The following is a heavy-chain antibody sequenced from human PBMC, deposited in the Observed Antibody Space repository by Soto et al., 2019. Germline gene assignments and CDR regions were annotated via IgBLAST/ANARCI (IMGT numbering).Heavy chain of an antibody. CDR1: GGSFSGNY. V-gene: IGHV4-34*01. CDR2: INHSGST. CDR3: ARVRRGSWYGPRSDY. Sequence: PSETLSLTGAVYGGSFSGNYWSWIRQPPGKGLEWIGEINHSGSTNYNPSLKSRVTISVDTSKNQFSLKLSSVTAADTAVYYCARVRRGSWYGPRSDYWGQGTLVTVSS. J-gene: IGHJ4*02. D-gene: IGHD6-13*01.